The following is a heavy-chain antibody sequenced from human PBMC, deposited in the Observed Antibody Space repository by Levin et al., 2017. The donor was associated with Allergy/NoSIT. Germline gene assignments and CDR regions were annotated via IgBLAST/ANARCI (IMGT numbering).Heavy chain of an antibody. J-gene: IGHJ6*02. CDR3: VKDLEYSKYRWGYYGMDV. CDR2: IGGAGRRT. V-gene: IGHV3-23*01. D-gene: IGHD4-11*01. CDR1: RFTFSSYA. Sequence: ASVKVSCAASRFTFSSYAMNWVRQAPGKGLEWVSAIGGAGRRTSYADSVKGRFTISRANSKNTLSLPLTSLRAEDTAVYYCVKDLEYSKYRWGYYGMDVWGQGTTVTVSS.